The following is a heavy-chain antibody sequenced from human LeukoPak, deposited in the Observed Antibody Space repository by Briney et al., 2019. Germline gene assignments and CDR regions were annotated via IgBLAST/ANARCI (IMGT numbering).Heavy chain of an antibody. CDR1: GGSISSGSYY. CDR3: ARGRAARNWFNP. V-gene: IGHV4-61*02. Sequence: SQTLSLTCTVSGGSISSGSYYWSRIRQPAGKGLEWIGRIYTSGSTNYNPSLKSRVTISVDTSKNQFSLKLSSVTAADTAVYYCARGRAARNWFNPWGQGTLVTVSS. J-gene: IGHJ5*02. CDR2: IYTSGST.